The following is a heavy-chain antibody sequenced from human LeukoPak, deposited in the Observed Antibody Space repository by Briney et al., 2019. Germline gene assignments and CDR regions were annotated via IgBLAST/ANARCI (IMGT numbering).Heavy chain of an antibody. J-gene: IGHJ4*02. CDR1: GGSFSGYY. Sequence: SETLSLTCAVYGGSFSGYYWSWIRQPPGKGLEWIGEINHSGSTNYNPSLKSRVTISVDTSKNQLSLKLSSVTAADTAVYYCARGWVRYYFDYWGQGTLVTVSS. D-gene: IGHD3-10*01. CDR3: ARGWVRYYFDY. CDR2: INHSGST. V-gene: IGHV4-34*01.